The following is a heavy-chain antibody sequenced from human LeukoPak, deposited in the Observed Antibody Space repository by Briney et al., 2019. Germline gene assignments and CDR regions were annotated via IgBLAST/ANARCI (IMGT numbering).Heavy chain of an antibody. V-gene: IGHV4-30-4*08. Sequence: PSETLTLTCTVSSGSISDDYWSWIRQPPGKGLEWIGYIYYSGSTYYNPSLKSRVTISVDTSKNQFSLKLSSVTAADTAVYYCARVGTYDSSGYYADYWGQGTLVTVSS. CDR2: IYYSGST. D-gene: IGHD3-22*01. J-gene: IGHJ4*02. CDR3: ARVGTYDSSGYYADY. CDR1: SGSISDDY.